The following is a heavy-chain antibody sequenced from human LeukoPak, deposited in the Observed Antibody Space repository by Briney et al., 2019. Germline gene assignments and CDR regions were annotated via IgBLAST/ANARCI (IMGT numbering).Heavy chain of an antibody. CDR2: IYYSGST. V-gene: IGHV4-39*07. J-gene: IGHJ4*02. D-gene: IGHD6-13*01. CDR3: ARKSDSSSWSSTYTIFDY. CDR1: GGSISSSSYY. Sequence: SETLSLTCTVSGGSISSSSYYWGWIRQPPGKGLEWIGSIYYSGSTYYNPSLKSRVTISVDKSKNQFSLKLSSVTAADTAVYYCARKSDSSSWSSTYTIFDYWGQGTLVTVSS.